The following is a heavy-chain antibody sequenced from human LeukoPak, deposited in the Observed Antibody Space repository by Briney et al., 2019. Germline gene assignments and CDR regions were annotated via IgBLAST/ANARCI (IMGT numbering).Heavy chain of an antibody. CDR2: ISSSGSYI. Sequence: GGSLRLSCAASGVTFSDSAMTWVRQVPVKGLEWVSSISSSGSYIYYADSVKGRFTISRDNAKNSLYLQMNSLRAEDTAVYYCARYGVSSSTSYIDFWGQGTLVTVSS. CDR3: ARYGVSSSTSYIDF. J-gene: IGHJ4*02. D-gene: IGHD2-2*01. CDR1: GVTFSDSA. V-gene: IGHV3-21*01.